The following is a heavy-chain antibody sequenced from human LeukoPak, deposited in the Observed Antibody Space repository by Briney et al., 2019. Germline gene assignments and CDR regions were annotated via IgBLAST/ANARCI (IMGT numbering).Heavy chain of an antibody. CDR1: GGSISSYY. D-gene: IGHD6-19*01. V-gene: IGHV4-59*08. CDR2: IYYSGST. CDR3: ARSDASGWYHDDFDY. Sequence: SETLSLTCTVSGGSISSYYWSWIRQPSGKGLEWIGYIYYSGSTNYNPSLKSRVTISVDTSKNQFSLKLSSVTAADTAVYYCARSDASGWYHDDFDYWGQGTLVTVSS. J-gene: IGHJ4*02.